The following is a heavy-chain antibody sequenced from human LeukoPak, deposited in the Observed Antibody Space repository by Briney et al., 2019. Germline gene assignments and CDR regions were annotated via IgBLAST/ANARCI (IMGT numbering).Heavy chain of an antibody. J-gene: IGHJ4*02. CDR1: GFTFSHAW. D-gene: IGHD3-10*01. CDR3: TVVNYGSGSYPLGY. Sequence: TGGSPRLSCAASGFTFSHAWMSWVRQAPGKGLEWVGRIKSKTDGGTTDYAAPVKGRFTISRDDSKNTLFLQMNSLKAEDTGVYYCTVVNYGSGSYPLGYWGQGTLVTVSS. V-gene: IGHV3-15*01. CDR2: IKSKTDGGTT.